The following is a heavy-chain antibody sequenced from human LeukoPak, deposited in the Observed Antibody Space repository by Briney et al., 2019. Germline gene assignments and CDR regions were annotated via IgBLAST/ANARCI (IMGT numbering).Heavy chain of an antibody. CDR1: GFTISTYG. CDR2: ISGGTT. Sequence: GGSLRLSCAASGFTISTYGMSWVRQAPGKGLEWVSSISGGTTYYADSVKGRFTISRDNSKNTVSLQMNSLRAGDTAVYYCAKSVYHSGNYWGQGTLVTVSS. D-gene: IGHD3-10*01. J-gene: IGHJ4*02. CDR3: AKSVYHSGNY. V-gene: IGHV3-23*01.